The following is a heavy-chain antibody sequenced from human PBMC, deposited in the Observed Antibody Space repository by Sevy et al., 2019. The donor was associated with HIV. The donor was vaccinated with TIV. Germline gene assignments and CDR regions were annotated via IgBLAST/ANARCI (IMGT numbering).Heavy chain of an antibody. CDR1: GFTFSDYW. CDR2: IKRDESVK. Sequence: GGSLRLSCAASGFTFSDYWMTWVRQAPGKDLEWVANIKRDESVKHYVDSVKGRFTISRDNAENAVYLQMNSLRVEDTAVYYCARGPSGAAAGRFDSWGQGTLVTVSS. J-gene: IGHJ4*02. CDR3: ARGPSGAAAGRFDS. V-gene: IGHV3-7*01. D-gene: IGHD6-13*01.